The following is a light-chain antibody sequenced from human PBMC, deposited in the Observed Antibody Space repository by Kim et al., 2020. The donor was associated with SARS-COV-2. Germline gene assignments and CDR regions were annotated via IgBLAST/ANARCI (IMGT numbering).Light chain of an antibody. CDR2: KAS. CDR1: QSINSW. V-gene: IGKV1-5*03. J-gene: IGKJ1*01. Sequence: ASVGDRVTITCRASQSINSWLDWYQQKPGKAPKLLIYKASTLERGVPSRFSGSGSGTEFTLTISSLQPDDLATYYCQQYNTYPSAFGHGTKVDIK. CDR3: QQYNTYPSA.